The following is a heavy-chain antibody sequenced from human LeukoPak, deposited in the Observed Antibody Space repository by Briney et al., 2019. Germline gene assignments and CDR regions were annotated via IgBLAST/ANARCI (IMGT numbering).Heavy chain of an antibody. CDR3: ARPFYYDSGHSFDY. D-gene: IGHD3-16*01. V-gene: IGHV3-48*04. Sequence: PGGSLRLSCAASGFTFSTYSMNWVRQAPGKGLEWVSHISSSSSTIYYADSVKGRFTISRDNAKNSLYLQMNSLRAEDTAVYYCARPFYYDSGHSFDYWGQGALVTVSS. CDR1: GFTFSTYS. J-gene: IGHJ4*02. CDR2: ISSSSSTI.